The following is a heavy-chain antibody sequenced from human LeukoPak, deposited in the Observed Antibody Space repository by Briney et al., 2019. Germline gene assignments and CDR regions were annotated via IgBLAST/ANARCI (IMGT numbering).Heavy chain of an antibody. CDR3: AREHTPYGSGCTAAY. CDR1: GFTFSSYD. J-gene: IGHJ4*02. V-gene: IGHV3-48*01. Sequence: GGSLRLSCAASGFTFSSYDMNWVRQAPGKGLDWVSFISDSSTTIYYADSVKGRFTISRDNAKNSLYLQMNSLRAEDTAVYYCAREHTPYGSGCTAAYWGQGTLVTVSS. CDR2: ISDSSTTI. D-gene: IGHD6-19*01.